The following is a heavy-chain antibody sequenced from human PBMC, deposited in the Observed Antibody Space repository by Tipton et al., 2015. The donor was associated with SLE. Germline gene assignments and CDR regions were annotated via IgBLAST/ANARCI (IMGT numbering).Heavy chain of an antibody. J-gene: IGHJ4*02. V-gene: IGHV4-39*07. D-gene: IGHD3-10*01. CDR3: ARDRIGD. Sequence: TLSLTCTVSGGSVTSSSYYWGWIRQPPGKELEWIGSVYHGGSTYYNPSLRSRVTLSVDTSKNHFSLRLTSVTAADTAVYYCARDRIGDWGQGTMVTVSS. CDR1: GGSVTSSSYY. CDR2: VYHGGST.